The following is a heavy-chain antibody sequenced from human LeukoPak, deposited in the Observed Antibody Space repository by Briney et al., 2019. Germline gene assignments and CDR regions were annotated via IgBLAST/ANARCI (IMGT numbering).Heavy chain of an antibody. CDR2: ISSTNAI. J-gene: IGHJ4*02. CDR3: ARDDKWAFDY. CDR1: GLTFANYA. D-gene: IGHD1-26*01. V-gene: IGHV3-69-1*02. Sequence: GGSLRLSCAGSGLTFANYALNWFRHTPGKGLEWLSYISSTNAIYYADSVKGRFTISRDNAKKLLFLQMNGLGAEDTAIYYCARDDKWAFDYWGQGTLVTVSS.